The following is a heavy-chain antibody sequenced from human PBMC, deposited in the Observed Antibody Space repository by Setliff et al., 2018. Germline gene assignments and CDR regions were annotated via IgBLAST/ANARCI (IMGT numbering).Heavy chain of an antibody. CDR3: ARGGTYRYFDY. V-gene: IGHV4-59*01. CDR1: GGSISGYY. J-gene: IGHJ4*02. Sequence: TSETLSLTCPVSGGSISGYYWSWIRQPPGKGLEFIGYVYYSGTANYSPSLRSRLTISVDTSKNQFSLKLSSVTAADTAIYYCARGGTYRYFDYWGQGTLVTVSS. CDR2: VYYSGTA.